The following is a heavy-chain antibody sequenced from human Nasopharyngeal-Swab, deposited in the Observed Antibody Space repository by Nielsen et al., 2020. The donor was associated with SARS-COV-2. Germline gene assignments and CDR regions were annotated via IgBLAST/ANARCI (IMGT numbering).Heavy chain of an antibody. D-gene: IGHD6-13*01. Sequence: GESLKISCGASDFTFSHYWMSWVRQAPGKGLEWVANINHDGSQKYYVDSVKGRFTISRDNSKNSIYLQMDRLRVEDTAVYYCAREEGSSWHYFDYWGQGTLVTVSS. V-gene: IGHV3-7*01. CDR2: INHDGSQK. CDR3: AREEGSSWHYFDY. J-gene: IGHJ4*02. CDR1: DFTFSHYW.